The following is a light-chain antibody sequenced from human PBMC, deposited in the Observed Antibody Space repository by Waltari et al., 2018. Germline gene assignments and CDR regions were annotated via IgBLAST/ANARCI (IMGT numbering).Light chain of an antibody. CDR1: GSNLGAGYD. CDR3: QSYDTSLSVV. CDR2: GTS. V-gene: IGLV1-40*01. Sequence: SVLTQPPSVSGPTGQRVPIPCTGRGSNLGAGYDVHWYQQHPGKAPKLLIYGTSTRPPGVPDRFFGSQSGTSASLAITALQAEDEAEYYCQSYDTSLSVVFGGGTKLTVL. J-gene: IGLJ2*01.